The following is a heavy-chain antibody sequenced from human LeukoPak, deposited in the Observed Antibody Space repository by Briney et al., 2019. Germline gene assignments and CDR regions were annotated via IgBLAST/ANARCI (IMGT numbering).Heavy chain of an antibody. V-gene: IGHV1-18*01. CDR1: GYTFTSYG. J-gene: IGHJ6*03. Sequence: ASVKVSCRASGYTFTSYGVSWVRQAPGQGLEWMGWISAYNGNTNYAQKLQGRVTMTTDTSTSTAYMELRSLRSDDTAVYYCARVDSPSLYYYYYYMDVWGKGTTVTISS. CDR3: ARVDSPSLYYYYYYMDV. CDR2: ISAYNGNT.